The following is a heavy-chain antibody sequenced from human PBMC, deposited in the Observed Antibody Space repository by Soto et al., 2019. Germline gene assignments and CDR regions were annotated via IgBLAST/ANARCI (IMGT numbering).Heavy chain of an antibody. Sequence: ASVKVSCKASGYTFTSYYMHWVRQAPGQGLEWMGIINPSGGSTSYAQKFQGRITMTRDTSRSTVYMELSSLRSDGTAIYYCARSSGGNFGIIIEGSNWFDPWGQGTLVTVSS. J-gene: IGHJ5*02. CDR1: GYTFTSYY. D-gene: IGHD3-3*01. CDR2: INPSGGST. V-gene: IGHV1-46*01. CDR3: ARSSGGNFGIIIEGSNWFDP.